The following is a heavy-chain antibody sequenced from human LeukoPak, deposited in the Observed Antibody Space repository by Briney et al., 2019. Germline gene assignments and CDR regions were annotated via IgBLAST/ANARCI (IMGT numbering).Heavy chain of an antibody. D-gene: IGHD6-13*01. Sequence: PSETLSLTCTVSGFSISSGRYWGWIRQPPGKGLEWIGSIHHSGSTYYSQSLKSRVSISVDASKNQISLDLSSVTAADTAVYYCARDEGTAALPRPDYWGLGTLVTVAS. CDR2: IHHSGST. CDR1: GFSISSGRY. V-gene: IGHV4-38-2*02. CDR3: ARDEGTAALPRPDY. J-gene: IGHJ4*02.